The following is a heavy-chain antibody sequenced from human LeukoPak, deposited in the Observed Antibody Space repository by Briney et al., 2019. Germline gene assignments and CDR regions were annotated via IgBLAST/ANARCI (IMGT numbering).Heavy chain of an antibody. D-gene: IGHD3-3*01. J-gene: IGHJ4*01. CDR3: AKDQGSGHGSYTWGTFDY. CDR1: GYTFTNYY. V-gene: IGHV1-46*01. Sequence: ASVKVSCKASGYTFTNYYMHWVRQAPGQGLEWMGMINPSGGSTTYAQKFQGRVTMTRDTSTSTVYMELSSLRSEDTAVYYCAKDQGSGHGSYTWGTFDYWGLETLVTVFS. CDR2: INPSGGST.